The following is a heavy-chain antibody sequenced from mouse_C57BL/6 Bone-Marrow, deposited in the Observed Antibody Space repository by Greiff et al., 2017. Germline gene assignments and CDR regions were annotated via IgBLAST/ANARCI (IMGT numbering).Heavy chain of an antibody. CDR2: IDPSDSYT. CDR1: GYTFTSYW. Sequence: VQLQQPGAELVMPGASVKLSCKASGYTFTSYWMHWVKQRPGQGLEWIGEIDPSDSYTNYNQKFKGKSTLTVDKSSSTAYMQLSSLTYEDSAVYYCARESSGYAMDYWGQGTSVTVSS. D-gene: IGHD3-2*02. CDR3: ARESSGYAMDY. V-gene: IGHV1-69*01. J-gene: IGHJ4*01.